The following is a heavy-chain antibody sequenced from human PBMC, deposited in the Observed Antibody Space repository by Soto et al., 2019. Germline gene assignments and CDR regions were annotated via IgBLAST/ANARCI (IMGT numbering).Heavy chain of an antibody. Sequence: GGSLRLSCAASGFTFSSYSMNWVRQAPGKGLELVSSISSSSSYIYYADSVKGRFTISRDNAKNSLYLQMNSLRAEDTAVYYCARDHCRGGSCYSGPYYYYGMDVWGQGTTVTVSS. V-gene: IGHV3-21*01. CDR1: GFTFSSYS. CDR3: ARDHCRGGSCYSGPYYYYGMDV. J-gene: IGHJ6*02. D-gene: IGHD2-15*01. CDR2: ISSSSSYI.